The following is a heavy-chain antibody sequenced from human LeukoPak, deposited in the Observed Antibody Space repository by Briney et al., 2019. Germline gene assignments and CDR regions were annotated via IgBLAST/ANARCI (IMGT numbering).Heavy chain of an antibody. J-gene: IGHJ3*02. Sequence: SETLSLTCTVSGYSISSGYYWGWIRQPPGKGLEWIGSIYHSGSTYYNPSLKSRVTISVDTSKKQFSLKLSSVTAADTAVYYCARDYYGSGPLTAFDIWGQGTMVTVSS. D-gene: IGHD3-10*01. V-gene: IGHV4-38-2*02. CDR2: IYHSGST. CDR3: ARDYYGSGPLTAFDI. CDR1: GYSISSGYY.